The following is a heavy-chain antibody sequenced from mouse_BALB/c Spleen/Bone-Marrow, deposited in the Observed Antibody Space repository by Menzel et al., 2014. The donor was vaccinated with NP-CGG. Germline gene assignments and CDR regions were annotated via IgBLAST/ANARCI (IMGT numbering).Heavy chain of an antibody. V-gene: IGHV5-6-2*01. D-gene: IGHD1-1*02. CDR1: GFTFSSYY. J-gene: IGHJ2*01. Sequence: DVQLVESGGGLVKLGVSLKLSCADSGFTFSSYYMSWVRQTPEKRLELVAAINSNGGSAYYPDTVKGRFTIPRDNAKNTLFLQMSSLKSEDTALYYCARHGGFGNYFDYWGQCTTLTVSS. CDR3: ARHGGFGNYFDY. CDR2: INSNGGSA.